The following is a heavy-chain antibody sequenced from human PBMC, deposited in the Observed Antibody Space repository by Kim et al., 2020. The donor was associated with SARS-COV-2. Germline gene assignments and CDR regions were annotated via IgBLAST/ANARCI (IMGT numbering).Heavy chain of an antibody. CDR1: GYSFTSYW. CDR2: IDPSDSYT. Sequence: GESLKISCKGSGYSFTSYWISWVRQMPGKGLEWMGRIDPSDSYTNYSPSFQGHVTISADKSISTAYLQWSSLKASDTAMYYCARHMLVPGSRYCSSTSCYVPPDYWGQGTLVTVSS. J-gene: IGHJ4*02. V-gene: IGHV5-10-1*01. D-gene: IGHD2-2*01. CDR3: ARHMLVPGSRYCSSTSCYVPPDY.